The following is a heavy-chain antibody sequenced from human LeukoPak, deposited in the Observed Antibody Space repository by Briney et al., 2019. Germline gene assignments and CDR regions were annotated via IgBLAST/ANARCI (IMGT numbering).Heavy chain of an antibody. CDR1: GGSISSGGSY. J-gene: IGHJ6*02. V-gene: IGHV4-31*03. Sequence: PSETLSLTCTVSGGSISSGGSYWSWIRQHPGKGLEWIGYIFYSGSTYYNPYLNSRVTISVDTSKDHFSLKLSSVTAADTAVYYCARGSSGSYSDYGMDVWGQGTTVTVSS. CDR2: IFYSGST. D-gene: IGHD1-26*01. CDR3: ARGSSGSYSDYGMDV.